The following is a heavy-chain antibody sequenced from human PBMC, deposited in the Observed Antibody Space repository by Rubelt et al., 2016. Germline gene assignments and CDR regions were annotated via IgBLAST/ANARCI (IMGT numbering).Heavy chain of an antibody. V-gene: IGHV1-18*01. J-gene: IGHJ6*02. Sequence: QVQLVQSGAEVKKPEASVKVSCKASGYTFTSYGISWVRQAPGQGLEWMGWISAYNGNTHDAQKFQGRGTMTTDTSTSTAYMELRSLRSDDTAVYYCAREGVKGSRKDGVDVWGQGTTVTVSS. CDR1: GYTFTSYG. CDR2: ISAYNGNT. CDR3: AREGVKGSRKDGVDV. D-gene: IGHD2-8*01.